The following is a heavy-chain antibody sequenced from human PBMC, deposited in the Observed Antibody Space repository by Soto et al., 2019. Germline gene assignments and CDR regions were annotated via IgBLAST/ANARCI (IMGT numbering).Heavy chain of an antibody. CDR2: ISGSGGST. CDR3: AKYYDFWSGYPAGAFDI. CDR1: GFTFSSYA. D-gene: IGHD3-3*01. J-gene: IGHJ3*02. V-gene: IGHV3-23*01. Sequence: GGSLRLSCAASGFTFSSYAMSWVRQAPGKGLEWVSAISGSGGSTYYADSVKGRFTISRDNSKNTLYLQMNSLRAEDTAVYYCAKYYDFWSGYPAGAFDIWGQGTMVTVSS.